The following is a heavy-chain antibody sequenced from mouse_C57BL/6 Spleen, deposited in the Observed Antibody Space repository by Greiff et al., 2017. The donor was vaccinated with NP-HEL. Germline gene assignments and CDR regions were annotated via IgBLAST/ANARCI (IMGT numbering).Heavy chain of an antibody. CDR1: GFSFNTYA. J-gene: IGHJ1*03. V-gene: IGHV10-1*01. D-gene: IGHD1-1*01. Sequence: DVQLQESGGGLVQPKGSLKLSCAASGFSFNTYAMNWVRQAPGKGLEWVARIRSKSNNYATYYADSVKDRFTISRDDSESMLYLQMNNLKTEDTAMYYCVRPYGSYWYFDVWGTGTTVTVSS. CDR3: VRPYGSYWYFDV. CDR2: IRSKSNNYAT.